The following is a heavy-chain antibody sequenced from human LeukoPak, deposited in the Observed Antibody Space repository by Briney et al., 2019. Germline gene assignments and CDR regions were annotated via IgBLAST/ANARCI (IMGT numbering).Heavy chain of an antibody. CDR1: GCSISSYD. Sequence: SETLSLTCTASGCSISSYDWSWIRQAAGKGLEWIGRIYTSGSTNYNPALKNRLTMSVATSKLQFSLNLRSVTAADTAVYSCATSVSGWDVSAWGQGTLVTVSS. D-gene: IGHD6-19*01. J-gene: IGHJ5*02. V-gene: IGHV4-4*07. CDR2: IYTSGST. CDR3: ATSVSGWDVSA.